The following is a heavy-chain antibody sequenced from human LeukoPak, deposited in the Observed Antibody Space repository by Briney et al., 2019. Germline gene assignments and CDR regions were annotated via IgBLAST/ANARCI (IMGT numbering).Heavy chain of an antibody. V-gene: IGHV4-34*01. CDR2: INHSGST. Sequence: KSSETLSLTCAVYGLSFSGYYWSWIRQPPGKGLEWIGGINHSGSTTYNPSLKSRVTISVDTSKNQSSLRLRSVTAADTAVYYCARALLYSSSWYPFDYWGQGTLVTVSS. D-gene: IGHD6-13*01. CDR3: ARALLYSSSWYPFDY. J-gene: IGHJ4*02. CDR1: GLSFSGYY.